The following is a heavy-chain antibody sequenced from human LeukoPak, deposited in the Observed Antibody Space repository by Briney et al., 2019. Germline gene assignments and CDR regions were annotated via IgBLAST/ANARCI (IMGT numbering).Heavy chain of an antibody. V-gene: IGHV3-48*02. CDR3: ARGDASGWSY. D-gene: IGHD6-19*01. Sequence: GSLRLSCAASGFTFSGYSMNWVRQAPGKGLVWLSYISGSGSIIYYAGSVKGRFTISRDNAKNSLYLQMNSLRDEDTAVYYCARGDASGWSYWGQGTLVIVSS. CDR1: GFTFSGYS. CDR2: ISGSGSII. J-gene: IGHJ4*02.